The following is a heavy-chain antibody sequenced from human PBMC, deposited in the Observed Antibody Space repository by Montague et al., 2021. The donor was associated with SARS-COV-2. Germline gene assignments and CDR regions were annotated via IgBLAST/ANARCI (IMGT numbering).Heavy chain of an antibody. V-gene: IGHV4-31*02. D-gene: IGHD3-22*01. CDR2: IYYSGST. Sequence: IYYSGSTYYNPSLKSRVTISVDTSKNQFSLKLSSVTAADTAVYYCARVGYYDSSGYSHLYYYYGMDFWGQGTTVTVSS. J-gene: IGHJ6*02. CDR3: ARVGYYDSSGYSHLYYYYGMDF.